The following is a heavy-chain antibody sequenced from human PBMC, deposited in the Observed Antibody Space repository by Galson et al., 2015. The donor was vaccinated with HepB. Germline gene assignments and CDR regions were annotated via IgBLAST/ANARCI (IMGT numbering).Heavy chain of an antibody. CDR1: GFTFSSYA. V-gene: IGHV3-30-3*01. J-gene: IGHJ5*02. CDR3: ARDPAITGTTNNWFDP. Sequence: SLRLSCAASGFTFSSYAMHWVRQAPGKGLEWVAVISYDGSNKYYADSVKGRFTISRDNSKNTLYLQMNSLRAEDTAVYYCARDPAITGTTNNWFDPWGQGTLVTVSS. CDR2: ISYDGSNK. D-gene: IGHD1-7*01.